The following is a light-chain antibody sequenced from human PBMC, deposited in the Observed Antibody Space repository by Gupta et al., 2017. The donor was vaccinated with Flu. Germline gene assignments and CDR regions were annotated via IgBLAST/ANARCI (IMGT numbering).Light chain of an antibody. V-gene: IGLV2-14*01. CDR2: DVS. CDR1: SSDVGRSNY. Sequence: QSALTQPASVSGSPGQSITISCTGTSSDVGRSNYVSWYQQHPGKAPKLIIYDVSYRPSGVSSRFSGSKSGNTASLTISGLEAEDETDYYCSSDTSTNTFYVFGTGTKVTVL. CDR3: SSDTSTNTFYV. J-gene: IGLJ1*01.